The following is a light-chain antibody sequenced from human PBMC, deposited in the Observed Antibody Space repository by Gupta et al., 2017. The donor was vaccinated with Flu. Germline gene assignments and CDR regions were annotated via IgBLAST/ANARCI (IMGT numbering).Light chain of an antibody. J-gene: IGKJ4*01. Sequence: EIVLTQSPVTLSLSPGERVTLFCRASQSVSNFLAWYQHKPGQPPRLLIYDASTRDTGVPARFSGTGSGIDFTLTSRSREPVAFAVYYCQQRSPSPPFTFGGGTKVEIK. CDR2: DAS. CDR3: QQRSPSPPFT. CDR1: QSVSNF. V-gene: IGKV3-11*01.